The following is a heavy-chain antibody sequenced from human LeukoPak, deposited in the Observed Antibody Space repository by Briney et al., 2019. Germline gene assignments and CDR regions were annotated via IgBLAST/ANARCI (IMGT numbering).Heavy chain of an antibody. J-gene: IGHJ4*02. CDR1: GFTFSTYA. CDR3: ARGPDLYDSDRYFDY. D-gene: IGHD3-22*01. Sequence: GGSLRLSCAASGFTFSTYAMHWVHQAPGKGMQWVTNISYDGSNKYYADSVKGRFTIARDNSKNTLYLQMNSLRGEDTAVYYCARGPDLYDSDRYFDYWGQGTLVTVSS. V-gene: IGHV3-30-3*01. CDR2: ISYDGSNK.